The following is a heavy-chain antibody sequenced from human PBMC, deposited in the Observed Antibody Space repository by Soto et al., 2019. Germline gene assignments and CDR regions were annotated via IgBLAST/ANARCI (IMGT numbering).Heavy chain of an antibody. V-gene: IGHV4-39*01. J-gene: IGHJ6*01. D-gene: IGHD3-16*01. CDR1: GGSISSSSYY. Sequence: SETLSLTCTVSGGSISSSSYYWGWIRQPPGKGLEWIGSIYYSGSTYYNPSLKSRVTISVDTSKNQFSLKLSSVTAADTAVYYCARHGGAVDDYYSSDGTDVCGQGTTVTVTS. CDR3: ARHGGAVDDYYSSDGTDV. CDR2: IYYSGST.